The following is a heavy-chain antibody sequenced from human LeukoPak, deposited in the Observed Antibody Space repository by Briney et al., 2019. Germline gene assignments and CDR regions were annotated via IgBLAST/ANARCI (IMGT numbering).Heavy chain of an antibody. Sequence: SETLSLTCEVSGYSISSGYYWGWIRQPPGKGLEWIGSIYHSGITYYNPSLKSRVTISVDTSKNQFSLKLTSVTAADTAVYYSVRATCSTSCHHDHWGQGTLVTVSS. CDR1: GYSISSGYY. V-gene: IGHV4-38-2*01. J-gene: IGHJ4*02. CDR2: IYHSGIT. CDR3: VRATCSTSCHHDH. D-gene: IGHD2-2*01.